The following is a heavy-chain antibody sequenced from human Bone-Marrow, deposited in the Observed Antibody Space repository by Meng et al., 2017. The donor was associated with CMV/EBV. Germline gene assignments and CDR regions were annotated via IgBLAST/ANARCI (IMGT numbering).Heavy chain of an antibody. J-gene: IGHJ6*02. CDR2: IYYSGST. Sequence: SETLSLTCTVSGGSISSSSYYWGWIRQPPGKGLEWIGSIYYSGSTYYNPSLKSRVTISVDTSKNQFSLKLSSVTAADTAVYYCASTRGRPRGYSYGHPGGMDVWGQGTTVTVSS. CDR3: ASTRGRPRGYSYGHPGGMDV. D-gene: IGHD5-18*01. V-gene: IGHV4-39*01. CDR1: GGSISSSSYY.